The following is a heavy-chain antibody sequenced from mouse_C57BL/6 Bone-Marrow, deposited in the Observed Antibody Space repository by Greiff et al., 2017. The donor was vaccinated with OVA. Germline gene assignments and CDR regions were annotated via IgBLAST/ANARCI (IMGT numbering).Heavy chain of an antibody. CDR2: INPYNGGT. CDR3: APYYYGSSLFAY. Sequence: VQLKQSGPVLVKPGASVKMSCKASGYTFTDYYMNWVKQSHGKSLEWIGVINPYNGGTSYNQKFKGKATLTVDKSSSTAYMELNSLTSEDSAVYYCAPYYYGSSLFAYWGQGTLVTVSA. CDR1: GYTFTDYY. J-gene: IGHJ3*01. V-gene: IGHV1-19*01. D-gene: IGHD1-1*01.